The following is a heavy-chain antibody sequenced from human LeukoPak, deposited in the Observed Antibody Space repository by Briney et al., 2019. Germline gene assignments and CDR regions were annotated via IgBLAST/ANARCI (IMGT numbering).Heavy chain of an antibody. CDR1: GFTFSSYS. CDR2: ISSSSSTI. D-gene: IGHD3-16*01. J-gene: IGHJ4*02. V-gene: IGHV3-48*02. Sequence: GGSLRLSCAASGFTFSSYSMNWVRRAAGKGLEWDSYISSSSSTIYYADSVKGRFTISRDNAKNSLYLQMNSLRDEDTAVYYCARAYYDYVWGSYFDYWGQGTLVTVSS. CDR3: ARAYYDYVWGSYFDY.